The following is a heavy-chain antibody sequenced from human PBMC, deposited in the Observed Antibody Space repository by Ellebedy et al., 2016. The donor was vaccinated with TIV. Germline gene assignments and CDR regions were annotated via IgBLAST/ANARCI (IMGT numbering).Heavy chain of an antibody. CDR2: IIPIFGTA. J-gene: IGHJ6*02. Sequence: SVKVSXXASGGTFSSYAISWVRQAPGQGFEWMGGIIPIFGTANYAQKFQGRVTITADESTSTAYMELSSLRSEDTAVYYCARGQNWNYIYRLGYYGMDVWGQGTTVTVSS. CDR3: ARGQNWNYIYRLGYYGMDV. V-gene: IGHV1-69*13. CDR1: GGTFSSYA. D-gene: IGHD1-7*01.